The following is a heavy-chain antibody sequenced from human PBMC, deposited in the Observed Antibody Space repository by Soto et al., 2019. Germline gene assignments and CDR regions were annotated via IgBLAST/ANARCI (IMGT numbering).Heavy chain of an antibody. V-gene: IGHV4-4*02. CDR2: IYQTGST. CDR3: ARVSSSSAFGMDV. Sequence: SETLSLTCAVSGGSISTINWWTWVRQPPGKGLDWIGEIYQTGSTSYNPSLESRVTISIDKSKNQFSLKLRSVTAADTAVYYCARVSSSSAFGMDVWGQETTVTVSS. J-gene: IGHJ6*02. D-gene: IGHD6-6*01. CDR1: GGSISTINW.